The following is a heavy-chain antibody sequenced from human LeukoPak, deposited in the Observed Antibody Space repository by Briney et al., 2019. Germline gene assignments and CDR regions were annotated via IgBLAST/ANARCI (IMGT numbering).Heavy chain of an antibody. V-gene: IGHV4-39*01. CDR2: IYYSGST. CDR3: ARGHLYYYDSSGYLNWFDP. Sequence: SETLSLTCTVSGGSISSSSYYWGWIRQPPGKGLEWIGSIYYSGSTYYNPSLKSRVTISVDTSKNQFSLKLSSVTAADTAVYYCARGHLYYYDSSGYLNWFDPWGQGTLVTVSS. CDR1: GGSISSSSYY. J-gene: IGHJ5*02. D-gene: IGHD3-22*01.